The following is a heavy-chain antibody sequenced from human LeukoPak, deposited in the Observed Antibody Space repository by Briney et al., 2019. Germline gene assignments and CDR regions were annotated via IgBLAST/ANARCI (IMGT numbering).Heavy chain of an antibody. CDR1: GGTFNSYA. CDR3: AGIPVFGVVLHQEPV. D-gene: IGHD3-3*01. Sequence: SVKVSCKASGGTFNSYAISWVRQAPGQGLEWMGGIIPIFGTANYAQKFQGRVTITADISTNTVYMELSSLRSEDTAVYFCAGIPVFGVVLHQEPVWGKGTTVTVSS. J-gene: IGHJ6*04. CDR2: IIPIFGTA. V-gene: IGHV1-69*06.